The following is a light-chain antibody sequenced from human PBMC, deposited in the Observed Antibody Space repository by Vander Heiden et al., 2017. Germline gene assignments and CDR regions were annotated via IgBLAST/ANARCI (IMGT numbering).Light chain of an antibody. Sequence: VVVTQSPATLSVSPGETVTLSCRASQSVINNLAWYQQKPGQAPRLLIYGISTRATGIPARFSGSGSETQFTLTISSLQSEDFAVYYCQQDDKWPLTFGGGTKVEIK. CDR1: QSVINN. V-gene: IGKV3-15*01. CDR2: GIS. CDR3: QQDDKWPLT. J-gene: IGKJ4*01.